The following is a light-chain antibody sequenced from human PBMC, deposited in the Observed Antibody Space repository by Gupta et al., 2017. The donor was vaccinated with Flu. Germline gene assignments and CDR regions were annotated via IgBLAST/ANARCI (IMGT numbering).Light chain of an antibody. CDR2: EVS. CDR3: NSYTSTSTPFV. CDR1: TSDVGGYNY. V-gene: IGLV2-14*01. J-gene: IGLJ1*01. Sequence: QSALTQPASVSGSPGQSITISCTGTTSDVGGYNYVSWYQQHPGKAPKLMIYEVSNRPSGVSNRFSGSKSGNTASLTISGLQAEDEGDYYCNSYTSTSTPFVFGTGTEVTVL.